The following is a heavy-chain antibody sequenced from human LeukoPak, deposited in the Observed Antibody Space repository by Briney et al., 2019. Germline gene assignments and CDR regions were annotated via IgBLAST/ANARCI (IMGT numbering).Heavy chain of an antibody. J-gene: IGHJ4*02. CDR3: AKDQEYCSGGSCLFDH. CDR2: TSSSDAGT. D-gene: IGHD2-15*01. CDR1: GFTLSSYA. V-gene: IGHV3-23*01. Sequence: GGSLRLSCAASGFTLSSYAMSWVRQAPGKGLEWVSATSSSDAGTYYAESVRGRFTISRDNSKNTLFLQMNSLKTEDTAVYYCAKDQEYCSGGSCLFDHWGQGTLVTVSS.